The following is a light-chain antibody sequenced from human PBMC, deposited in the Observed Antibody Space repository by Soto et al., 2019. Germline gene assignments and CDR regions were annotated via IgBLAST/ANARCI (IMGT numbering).Light chain of an antibody. CDR3: QWYYSAPPT. CDR1: QSVLYSSNNKNY. V-gene: IGKV4-1*01. CDR2: WAS. J-gene: IGKJ1*01. Sequence: DVVMTQSPDSLAVSLGERATINCKSSQSVLYSSNNKNYLAWYQQKPGQPPKLLIYWASTRESGVPDRFSGSGSGTDFTLTISSLQAEDVAVYYCQWYYSAPPTFGQGTKVEVK.